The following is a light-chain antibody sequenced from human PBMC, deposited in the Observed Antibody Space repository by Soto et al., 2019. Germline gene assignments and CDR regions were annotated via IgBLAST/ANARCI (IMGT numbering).Light chain of an antibody. CDR3: QVWDSRDDHLV. CDR2: DDS. Sequence: SYELTQPPSVSVAPGQTARITCGGNRIGSKSVHWFQQQPGQAPVLVVHDDSDRPSGIPERFSGSNSGGTATLTISRVEAGDEADYYCQVWDSRDDHLVFGGGTKLTVL. CDR1: RIGSKS. J-gene: IGLJ2*01. V-gene: IGLV3-21*02.